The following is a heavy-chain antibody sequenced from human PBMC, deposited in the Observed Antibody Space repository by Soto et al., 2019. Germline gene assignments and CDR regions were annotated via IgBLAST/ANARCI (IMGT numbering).Heavy chain of an antibody. CDR2: MKLQRDEK. Sequence: EVLLVESGGGLVQPGGSLRLSCAASGLTSTTSWMNWVRQAPGKGLEWVANMKLQRDEKNYVESVQGRFSISRDDTQSTLFLEMNRLRVEDTAIYYCVGSRGWIFDCWCPGELVSVSS. V-gene: IGHV3-7*03. CDR3: VGSRGWIFDC. D-gene: IGHD6-19*01. J-gene: IGHJ4*02. CDR1: GLTSTTSW.